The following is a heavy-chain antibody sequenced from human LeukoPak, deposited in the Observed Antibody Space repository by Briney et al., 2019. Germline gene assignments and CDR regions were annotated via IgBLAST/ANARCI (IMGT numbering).Heavy chain of an antibody. V-gene: IGHV3-30-3*02. Sequence: GGSLRLSCAASGFTFSSYAMHWVRQAPGKGLEWVAVISYDGSNKYYADSVKGRFTISRDNSKNTLYLQMNSLRAEDTAVYYCAKPGLPGYSSSWLDYWGQGTLVTVSS. CDR1: GFTFSSYA. CDR2: ISYDGSNK. D-gene: IGHD6-13*01. J-gene: IGHJ4*02. CDR3: AKPGLPGYSSSWLDY.